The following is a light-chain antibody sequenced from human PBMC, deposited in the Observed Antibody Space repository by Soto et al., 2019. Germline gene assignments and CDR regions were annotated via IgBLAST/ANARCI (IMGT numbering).Light chain of an antibody. CDR3: QQSYSTPIT. J-gene: IGKJ5*01. V-gene: IGKV1-39*01. CDR2: AAS. CDR1: QSISSY. Sequence: DIQMTESPSSLPASVGGRATITSGASQSISSYLNWYQQKRGKAPKVVSYAASSLQSGVPSRFSGSGSGTDFTLTISSLTPEDFATSYCQQSYSTPITFGQGTRLKI.